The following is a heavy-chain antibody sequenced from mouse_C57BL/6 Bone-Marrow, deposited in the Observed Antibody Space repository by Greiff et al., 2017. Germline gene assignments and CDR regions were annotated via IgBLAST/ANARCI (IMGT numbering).Heavy chain of an antibody. D-gene: IGHD2-2*01. CDR1: GYTFTSYG. V-gene: IGHV1-81*01. CDR3: ARGRALWLLWLAY. Sequence: QVQLQQSGAELARPGASVKLSCKASGYTFTSYGISWVKQRTGQGLEWIGEIYPRSGNTYYNEKFKGKATLTADKSSSTAYMELRSLTSEDSAVYFCARGRALWLLWLAYGGRGTLVTVSA. J-gene: IGHJ3*01. CDR2: IYPRSGNT.